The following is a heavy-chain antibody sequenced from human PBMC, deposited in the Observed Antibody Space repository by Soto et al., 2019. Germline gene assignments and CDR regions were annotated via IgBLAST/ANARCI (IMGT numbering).Heavy chain of an antibody. CDR3: ATAHDYGDPRAFDI. CDR1: GGTFSSYA. Sequence: GASVKVSCKASGGTFSSYAISWVRQAPGQGLEWMGGIIPIFGTANYAQKFQGRVTITADESTSTAYMELSSLRSEDTAVYYCATAHDYGDPRAFDIWGQGTMVTVSS. CDR2: IIPIFGTA. V-gene: IGHV1-69*13. D-gene: IGHD4-17*01. J-gene: IGHJ3*02.